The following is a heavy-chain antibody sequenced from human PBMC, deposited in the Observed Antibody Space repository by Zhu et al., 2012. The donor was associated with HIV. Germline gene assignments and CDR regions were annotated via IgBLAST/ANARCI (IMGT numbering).Heavy chain of an antibody. CDR2: IYHSGST. V-gene: IGHV4-38-2*01. J-gene: IGHJ4*02. CDR1: GYSISSGYY. Sequence: QVQLQESGPGLVKPSETLSLTCAVSGYSISSGYYWGWIRQPPGKGLEWIGSIYHSGSTYYNPSLKSRVTISVDTSKNQFSLKLSSVTAADTAVYYCTXALVGVTGLDYWGQGTLVTVSS. D-gene: IGHD2-2*01. CDR3: TXALVGVTGLDY.